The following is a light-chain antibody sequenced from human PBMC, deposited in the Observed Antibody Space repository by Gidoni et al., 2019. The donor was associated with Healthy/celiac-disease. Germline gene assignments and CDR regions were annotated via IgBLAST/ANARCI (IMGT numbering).Light chain of an antibody. J-gene: IGKJ2*01. CDR2: LGS. V-gene: IGKV2-28*01. CDR1: QSRLHSNGYNY. Sequence: EIVKTQSPVSLPVTPGEPASISCRSSQSRLHSNGYNYLDWYLQKPGQSPQLLIYLGSNRASGVPDRFSGSGSGTDFTLNISRVEAEDVGVYYCMQALQTPYTFGQGTKLEIK. CDR3: MQALQTPYT.